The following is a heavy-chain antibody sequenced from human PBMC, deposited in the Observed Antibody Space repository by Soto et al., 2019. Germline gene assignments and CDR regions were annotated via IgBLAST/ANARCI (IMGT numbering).Heavy chain of an antibody. CDR1: GDSISTVDYF. J-gene: IGHJ5*01. V-gene: IGHV4-30-4*01. CDR3: ARGRYCLTGRCFPNWFDS. Sequence: SETLSLTCSVSGDSISTVDYFWAWIRQPPGHALEYIGYIYKSTTTYYNPSFESRVAISLDTSKSQFSLNVTSVTAADTAVYFCARGRYCLTGRCFPNWFDSWGQGTMVTVSS. D-gene: IGHD2-15*01. CDR2: IYKSTTT.